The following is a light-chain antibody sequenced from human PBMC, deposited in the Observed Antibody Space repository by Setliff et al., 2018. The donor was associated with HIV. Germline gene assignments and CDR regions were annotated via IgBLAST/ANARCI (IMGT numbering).Light chain of an antibody. CDR1: SSDLGTYES. J-gene: IGLJ1*01. V-gene: IGLV2-23*02. Sequence: QSVLTQPASVYGSPGQSLTVSCSGTSSDLGTYESVSWYQHHPGKAPKLIIYEINRRPSGVSNRFSASKSGDTATLTISGLQAEDEADYYCCSYASTRSYVFGTGTKVTVL. CDR3: CSYASTRSYV. CDR2: EIN.